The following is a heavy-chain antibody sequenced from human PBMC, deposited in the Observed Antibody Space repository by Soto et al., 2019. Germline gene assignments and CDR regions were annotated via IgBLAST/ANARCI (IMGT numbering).Heavy chain of an antibody. CDR1: GFTFSSYA. Sequence: GGSLRLSCAASGFTFSSYAMHWVRQAPGKGLEWVAVISYDGSNKYYADSVKGRFTISRDNSKNTLYPQMNSLRAEDTAVYYCARDSGYRSEHFDYWGQGTLVTVSS. J-gene: IGHJ4*02. CDR3: ARDSGYRSEHFDY. V-gene: IGHV3-30-3*01. D-gene: IGHD5-18*01. CDR2: ISYDGSNK.